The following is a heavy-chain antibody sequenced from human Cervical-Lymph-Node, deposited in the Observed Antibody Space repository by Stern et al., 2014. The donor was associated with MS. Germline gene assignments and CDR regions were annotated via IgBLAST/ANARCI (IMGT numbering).Heavy chain of an antibody. V-gene: IGHV1-24*01. CDR2: SSPEDGET. Sequence: QLVQSGAEVKKPGASVKVSCKVSGYTLNDLSLHWVRQAPGEGLEWMEGSSPEDGETIFAQGLQGRVTVTEDTSTDTAYMELSSLRSEDTAVYYCASAVTGLNYYFHALDVWGQGTTVTVSS. D-gene: IGHD6-19*01. J-gene: IGHJ6*02. CDR3: ASAVTGLNYYFHALDV. CDR1: GYTLNDLS.